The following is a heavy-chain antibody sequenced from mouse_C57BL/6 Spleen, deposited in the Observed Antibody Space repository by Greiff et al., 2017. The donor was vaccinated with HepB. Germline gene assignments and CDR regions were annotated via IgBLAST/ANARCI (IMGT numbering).Heavy chain of an antibody. CDR1: GYTFTDYY. D-gene: IGHD1-1*01. V-gene: IGHV1-84*01. CDR2: IYPGSGNT. Sequence: QVQLQQSGPELVKPGASVKISCKASGYTFTDYYINWVKQRPGQGLEWIGWIYPGSGNTKYNEKFKGKATLTVDTSSSTAYMQLSSLTSEDSAVYFCAREDYYGSSSHWYFDVWGTGTTVTVSS. J-gene: IGHJ1*03. CDR3: AREDYYGSSSHWYFDV.